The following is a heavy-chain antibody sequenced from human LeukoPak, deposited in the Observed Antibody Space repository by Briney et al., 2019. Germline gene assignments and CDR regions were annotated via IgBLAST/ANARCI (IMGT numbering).Heavy chain of an antibody. V-gene: IGHV3-11*01. J-gene: IGHJ3*02. D-gene: IGHD3-9*01. CDR3: ARVGDILTAYDAFDI. CDR1: GFTFDDYY. CDR2: IHPRGGSI. Sequence: GGSLRLSCTASGFTFDDYYMNWIRQAPGKGLEWLSYIHPRGGSINFVDSVKGRFTISRDNARNSLYLQMNSLRAEDTAVYYCARVGDILTAYDAFDIWGQGTMVTVSS.